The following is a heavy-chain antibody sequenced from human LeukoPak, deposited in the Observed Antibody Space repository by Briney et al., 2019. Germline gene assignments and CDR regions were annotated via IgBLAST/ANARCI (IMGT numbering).Heavy chain of an antibody. CDR2: INPNSGGT. CDR1: GYTFTGYY. CDR3: ARVSCSSTNCYWDY. J-gene: IGHJ4*02. D-gene: IGHD2-2*01. Sequence: ASVKVSCKASGYTFTGYYMHWVRQAPGQGLEWMGWINPNSGGTNYAQKFQGRVTMTRDTSISTAYMELSRLRSDDTAVYYCARVSCSSTNCYWDYWGQGTLVTVSS. V-gene: IGHV1-2*02.